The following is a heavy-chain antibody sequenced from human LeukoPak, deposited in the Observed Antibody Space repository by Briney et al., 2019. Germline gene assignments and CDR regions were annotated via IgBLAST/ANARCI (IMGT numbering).Heavy chain of an antibody. Sequence: ASVKVSCKASGYTFTSYGISWVRQAPGQGLEWMGWISAYNGNTNYAQKLQGRVTMTTDTSTSTAYMELRSLRSDDTAVYYCARVGYSSGWYESGWFDPWDQGTLVTVSS. CDR3: ARVGYSSGWYESGWFDP. CDR1: GYTFTSYG. J-gene: IGHJ5*02. V-gene: IGHV1-18*01. D-gene: IGHD6-19*01. CDR2: ISAYNGNT.